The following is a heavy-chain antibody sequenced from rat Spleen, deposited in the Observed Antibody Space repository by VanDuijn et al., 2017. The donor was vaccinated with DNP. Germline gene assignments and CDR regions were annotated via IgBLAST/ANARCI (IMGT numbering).Heavy chain of an antibody. V-gene: IGHV3-1*01. D-gene: IGHD1-5*01. Sequence: EVQLQESGPGLVKPSQSLSLTCSVTGFSITSSYRWNWIRKFPGNKMEYIGHITYSGTTNYNPSLKSRISITRDTSKNQFFLQLNSVSTEDTATYYCARWKIGPHYFDYWGQGVMVTVSS. CDR2: ITYSGTT. CDR1: GFSITSSY. CDR3: ARWKIGPHYFDY. J-gene: IGHJ2*01.